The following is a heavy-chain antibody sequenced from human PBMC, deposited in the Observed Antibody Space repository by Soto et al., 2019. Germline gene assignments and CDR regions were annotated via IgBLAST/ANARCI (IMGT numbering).Heavy chain of an antibody. Sequence: QVPLVQSGAEVKKPGASVKVSCKASGYTFTSYGISWVRQAPGQGLEWMGWISAYNGNTNYAQKLQGRVTMTTDSSTSTAYMEVRSRRSDATAVYYCARGEYDYDSSGYSFPDAFAIWGQGTMVTVSS. CDR1: GYTFTSYG. CDR2: ISAYNGNT. V-gene: IGHV1-18*01. J-gene: IGHJ3*02. D-gene: IGHD3-22*01. CDR3: ARGEYDYDSSGYSFPDAFAI.